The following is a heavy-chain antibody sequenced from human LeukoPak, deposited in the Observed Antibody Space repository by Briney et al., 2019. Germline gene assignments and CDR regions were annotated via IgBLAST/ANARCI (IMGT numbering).Heavy chain of an antibody. CDR3: AREMDSSSWYFTDYYYYYGMDV. CDR1: GFTFSSYS. J-gene: IGHJ6*02. Sequence: PGGSLRLSCAASGFTFSSYSMNWVRQAPGKGLEWVSSISSSSSYIYYADSVKGRFTISRDNAKNSLYLQMNSLRAEDTAVYYCAREMDSSSWYFTDYYYYYGMDVWGQGTTVTVSS. CDR2: ISSSSSYI. D-gene: IGHD6-13*01. V-gene: IGHV3-21*01.